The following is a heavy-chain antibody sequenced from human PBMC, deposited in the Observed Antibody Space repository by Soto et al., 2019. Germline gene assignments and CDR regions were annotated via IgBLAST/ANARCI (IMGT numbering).Heavy chain of an antibody. CDR3: AKRMGLQDS. D-gene: IGHD2-15*01. J-gene: IGHJ4*02. Sequence: EVQLLESGGGLTQRGGSLRLSCAVSGFTTNKHAMSWVRQAPEKGLEWVAGISDSGADKFYAESGRGRFSISRDGSRNTVYLQMSDLRTDDTAIYYCAKRMGLQDSWGKGTPVTVSS. CDR2: ISDSGADK. V-gene: IGHV3-23*01. CDR1: GFTTNKHA.